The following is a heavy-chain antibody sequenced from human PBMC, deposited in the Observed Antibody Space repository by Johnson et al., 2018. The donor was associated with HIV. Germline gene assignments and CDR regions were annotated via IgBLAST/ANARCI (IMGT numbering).Heavy chain of an antibody. J-gene: IGHJ3*02. Sequence: QVQLVESGGGVVQPGRSLRLSSAASGFTFSSYGMHWVRQAPGKGLEWVAVISYDGSNKYYADSVKGRFTISRDNSKNTLDLQMNGLKTEDTAMYYCTTMSALWFGDIHVFGDGFDIWGQGTMVTVSS. CDR3: TTMSALWFGDIHVFGDGFDI. CDR2: ISYDGSNK. CDR1: GFTFSSYG. V-gene: IGHV3-30*03. D-gene: IGHD3-10*01.